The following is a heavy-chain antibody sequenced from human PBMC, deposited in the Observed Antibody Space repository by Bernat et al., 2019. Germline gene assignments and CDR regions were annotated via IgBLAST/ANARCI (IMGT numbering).Heavy chain of an antibody. J-gene: IGHJ4*02. CDR2: IYSGGST. CDR3: AAGTYYYDSSGFSEPSLDY. Sequence: EVQLVESGGGLIQPGGSLRLSCAASGFTVSSNYMSWVRQAPGKGLEWVSVIYSGGSTYYADSVKGRFTISRDNSTNTLYLQMNSLRAEDTAVYYCAAGTYYYDSSGFSEPSLDYWGRGTLVTVSS. V-gene: IGHV3-53*01. CDR1: GFTVSSNY. D-gene: IGHD3-22*01.